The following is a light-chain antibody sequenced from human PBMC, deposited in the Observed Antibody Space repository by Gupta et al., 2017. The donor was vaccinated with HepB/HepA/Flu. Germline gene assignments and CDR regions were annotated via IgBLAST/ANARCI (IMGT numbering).Light chain of an antibody. Sequence: EIVLTQSPATLSLSPGERATLPCRASQSVGSYLAWYQHKPGQVPRLLMYDASLRAIGIPARFSGSGSGTDFTLTISSLEPEDFAVYYCQHRSNWPPTFGQGTKVEFK. CDR1: QSVGSY. J-gene: IGKJ1*01. CDR3: QHRSNWPPT. CDR2: DAS. V-gene: IGKV3-11*01.